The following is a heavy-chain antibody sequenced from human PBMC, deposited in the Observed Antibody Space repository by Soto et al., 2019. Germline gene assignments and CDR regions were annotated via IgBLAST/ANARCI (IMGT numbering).Heavy chain of an antibody. Sequence: SETLSLTCTVSGGSISSGGYYWSWIRQHPGKGLEWIGYIYYSGSTYYNPSLKSRVTISVDTSKNQFSLKLSSVTAADTAVYYCAREGITGTTRLLDYWGQGTLVTVSS. CDR1: GGSISSGGYY. V-gene: IGHV4-31*03. J-gene: IGHJ4*02. D-gene: IGHD1-20*01. CDR2: IYYSGST. CDR3: AREGITGTTRLLDY.